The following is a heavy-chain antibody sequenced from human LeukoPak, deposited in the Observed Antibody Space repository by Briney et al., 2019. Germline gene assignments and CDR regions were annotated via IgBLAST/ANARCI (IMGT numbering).Heavy chain of an antibody. CDR2: IYYSGST. V-gene: IGHV4-59*01. CDR1: GGSFSGYY. Sequence: PSETLSLTCAVYGGSFSGYYWSWIRQPPGKGLEWIGYIYYSGSTNYNPSLKTRVTISIDTSKNQFSLKLSSVTAADTAVYYCARVVSRAWFDPWGQGTLVTVSS. D-gene: IGHD3-10*01. J-gene: IGHJ5*02. CDR3: ARVVSRAWFDP.